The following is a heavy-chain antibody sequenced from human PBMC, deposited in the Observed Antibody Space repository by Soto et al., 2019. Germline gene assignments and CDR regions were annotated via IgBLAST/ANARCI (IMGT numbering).Heavy chain of an antibody. V-gene: IGHV3-30*18. Sequence: QVQLVESGGGVVKPGRSLRLSCAASELTFSRYGMHWVRQAPGKGLEWVAMISDDGTKKNYADSVKGRFTISRDNSKNTMYLQMISLRPEDTAVYYCAKDIVVPSALGYYYYGMDFWGQGTAVTVSS. D-gene: IGHD2-2*01. CDR1: ELTFSRYG. CDR2: ISDDGTKK. J-gene: IGHJ6*02. CDR3: AKDIVVPSALGYYYYGMDF.